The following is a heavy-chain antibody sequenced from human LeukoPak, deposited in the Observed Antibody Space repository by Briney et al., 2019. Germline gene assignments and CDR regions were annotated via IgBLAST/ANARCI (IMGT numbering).Heavy chain of an antibody. V-gene: IGHV3-30*02. D-gene: IGHD6-13*01. CDR1: GFTFSSYG. CDR3: AKSAAMAAWSAFDI. J-gene: IGHJ3*02. Sequence: AGGSLRLSCAASGFTFSSYGMHWVRQAPGKGLEWVAFIRHDGSNKYYADSVKGRFTISRDNSKNTLYLQMNSLRAEDTAVYYCAKSAAMAAWSAFDIWGQGTMVTVSS. CDR2: IRHDGSNK.